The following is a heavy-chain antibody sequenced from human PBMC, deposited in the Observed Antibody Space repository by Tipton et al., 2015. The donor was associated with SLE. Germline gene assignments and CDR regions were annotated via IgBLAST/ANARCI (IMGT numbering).Heavy chain of an antibody. CDR1: GFTFSNYA. CDR2: ISDTAYYK. CDR3: AKARTTVTSYDAFDI. Sequence: SLRLSCAASGFTFSNYAMSWVRQAPGKGLEWVSAISDTAYYKNYADSVKGRFTISRDNSRNTRSLEMNSLRAEDTAVYYCAKARTTVTSYDAFDIWGQGTMVTVSS. J-gene: IGHJ3*02. D-gene: IGHD4-17*01. V-gene: IGHV3-23*01.